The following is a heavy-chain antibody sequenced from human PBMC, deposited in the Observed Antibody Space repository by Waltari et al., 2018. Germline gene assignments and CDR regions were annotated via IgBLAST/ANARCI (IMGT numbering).Heavy chain of an antibody. J-gene: IGHJ4*02. CDR1: GYTFTSYA. D-gene: IGHD3-10*01. CDR3: ARSGSITMVRGGDMAY. CDR2: INAGNGNT. Sequence: QVQLVQSGAEVKKPGASVKVSCKASGYTFTSYAMHWVRQAHGQRLEWMGWINAGNGNTKYSQEFQGRVTITRDTSASTAYMELSNLRSEDMAVYYCARSGSITMVRGGDMAYWGQGTLVTVSS. V-gene: IGHV1-3*03.